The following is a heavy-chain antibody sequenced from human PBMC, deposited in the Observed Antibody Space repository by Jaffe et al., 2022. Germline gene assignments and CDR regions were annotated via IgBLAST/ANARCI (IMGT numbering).Heavy chain of an antibody. CDR2: IYTSGST. CDR3: ASQVGATTEVDY. CDR1: GGSISSGSYY. J-gene: IGHJ4*02. Sequence: QVQLQESGPGLVKPSQTLSLTCTVSGGSISSGSYYWSWIRQPAGKGLEWIGRIYTSGSTNYNPSLKSRVTISVDTSKNQFSLKLSSVTAADTAVYYCASQVGATTEVDYWGQGTLVTVSS. D-gene: IGHD1-26*01. V-gene: IGHV4-61*02.